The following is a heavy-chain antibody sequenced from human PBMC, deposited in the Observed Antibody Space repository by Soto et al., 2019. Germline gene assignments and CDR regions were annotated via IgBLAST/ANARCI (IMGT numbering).Heavy chain of an antibody. V-gene: IGHV1-69*12. CDR3: AKNPENYYYGMDV. CDR2: IIPIFGTA. J-gene: IGHJ6*02. Sequence: QVQLVQSGAEVKKPGSSVKVSCKASGGTFSSYAISWVRQAPGQGLEWMGGIIPIFGTANYAQKFQGRGTITAAESTSTAYMELRSLRSEDTAVYYCAKNPENYYYGMDVWGQGTTVTVSS. CDR1: GGTFSSYA.